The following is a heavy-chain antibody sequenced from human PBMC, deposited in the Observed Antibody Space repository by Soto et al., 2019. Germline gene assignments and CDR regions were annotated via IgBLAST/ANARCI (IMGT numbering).Heavy chain of an antibody. D-gene: IGHD2-15*01. CDR2: MNPNSGNT. CDR3: ARGNVVVVAAQRNYYYYYMDV. Sequence: ASVKVSCKASGYTFTSYDINWVRQATGRGLEWMGWMNPNSGNTGYAQKFQGRVTMTRDTSISTAYMELSSLRSEDTAVYYCARGNVVVVAAQRNYYYYYMDVWAKGPRSPSP. CDR1: GYTFTSYD. J-gene: IGHJ6*03. V-gene: IGHV1-8*01.